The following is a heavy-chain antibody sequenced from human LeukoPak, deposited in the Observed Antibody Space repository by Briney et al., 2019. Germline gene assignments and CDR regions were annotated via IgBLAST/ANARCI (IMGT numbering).Heavy chain of an antibody. CDR2: ISASSGDT. J-gene: IGHJ3*02. D-gene: IGHD1-26*01. Sequence: PGGSLRLSCAASGFTFSSYSMNWVRQAPGKGLEWVSYISASSGDTYYADSVKGRFTISRDNAKNSLYLQMSSLRDEDTAVYYCARAPGGGGSIDAFDMWGQGTTVTVSS. CDR3: ARAPGGGGSIDAFDM. CDR1: GFTFSSYS. V-gene: IGHV3-48*02.